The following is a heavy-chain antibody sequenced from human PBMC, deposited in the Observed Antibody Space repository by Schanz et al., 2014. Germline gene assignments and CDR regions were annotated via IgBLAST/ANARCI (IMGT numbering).Heavy chain of an antibody. D-gene: IGHD3-22*01. CDR3: AKDGRLPYYGTGSDFDY. V-gene: IGHV3-21*04. J-gene: IGHJ4*02. Sequence: EVQLLESGGGLVQPGGSLRLSCAASGFTFSTYYMNWVRQAPGKGLEWVSSISSSSSYISYADSVKGRFTISRDNAKNALYLQMSSLRAEDTAVYYCAKDGRLPYYGTGSDFDYWGQGTLVAVSS. CDR1: GFTFSTYY. CDR2: ISSSSSYI.